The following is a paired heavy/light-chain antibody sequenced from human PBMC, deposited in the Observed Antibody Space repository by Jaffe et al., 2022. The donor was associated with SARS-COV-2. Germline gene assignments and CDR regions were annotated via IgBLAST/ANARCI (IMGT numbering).Heavy chain of an antibody. Sequence: QVQLVESGGGVVQPGRSLRLSCAASGFTFTTCGMHWVRQAPGKGLEWVATISNDGTYKFYADSVKGRFTISRADSKNTVSLNLNSLGPEDTALYYCAKDRGPVVGATRWSSLDYWGQGTLVTVSS. CDR3: AKDRGPVVGATRWSSLDY. CDR2: ISNDGTYK. J-gene: IGHJ4*02. D-gene: IGHD1-26*01. V-gene: IGHV3-30*18. CDR1: GFTFTTCG.
Light chain of an antibody. J-gene: IGLJ3*02. CDR1: SSNIGNNF. CDR3: GTWDTSLSGRV. V-gene: IGLV1-51*01. CDR2: DNN. Sequence: QSVLTQPPSVSAAPGQKVTISCSGTSSNIGNNFVSWYQHLPGTAPKLLIYDNNKRPSGIPDRFSGSKSGTSATLGITGLQTGDEATYYCGTWDTSLSGRVFGGGTQLTVL.